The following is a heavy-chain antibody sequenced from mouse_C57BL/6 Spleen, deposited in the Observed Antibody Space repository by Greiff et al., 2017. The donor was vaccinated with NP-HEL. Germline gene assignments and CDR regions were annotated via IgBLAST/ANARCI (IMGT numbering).Heavy chain of an antibody. CDR3: ARDYPPWYFDV. Sequence: EVQVVESGGGLVKPGGSLKLSCAASGFTFSSYAMSWVRQTPEKRLEWVATISDGGSYTYYPDNVKGRFTISRDNAKNNLYLQMSHLKSEDTAMYYCARDYPPWYFDVWGTGTTVTVSS. CDR1: GFTFSSYA. CDR2: ISDGGSYT. V-gene: IGHV5-4*01. J-gene: IGHJ1*03.